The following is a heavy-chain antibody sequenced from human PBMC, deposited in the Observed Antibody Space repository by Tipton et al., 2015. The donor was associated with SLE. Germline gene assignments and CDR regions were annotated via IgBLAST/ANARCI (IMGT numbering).Heavy chain of an antibody. CDR2: ISAYNGNT. V-gene: IGHV1-18*01. J-gene: IGHJ4*02. Sequence: QLVQSGAEVKKPGASVKVSCKASGYTFTNYAFSWVRQAPGQGLEWMGWISAYNGNTKYAQKFQGRVTMTTDTSTSTAYMELRSPRSDDTAIYYCARECSGTGCLDYWGQGTLVTVSS. CDR1: GYTFTNYA. CDR3: ARECSGTGCLDY. D-gene: IGHD2-2*01.